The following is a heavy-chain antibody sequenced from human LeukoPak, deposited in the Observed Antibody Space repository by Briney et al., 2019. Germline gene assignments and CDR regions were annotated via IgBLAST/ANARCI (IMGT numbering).Heavy chain of an antibody. J-gene: IGHJ4*02. Sequence: PGGSLRLSCAASGFMLSSTWMHWVRQAPGKGLVWVSRINSDATSTSYADSVKGRFTISRDNSKRTLFLQMNSLRAEDTAVYHCAQHLGYCSSGTCYFTYWGQGTLVTVSS. CDR2: INSDATST. D-gene: IGHD2-15*01. CDR1: GFMLSSTW. CDR3: AQHLGYCSSGTCYFTY. V-gene: IGHV3-74*01.